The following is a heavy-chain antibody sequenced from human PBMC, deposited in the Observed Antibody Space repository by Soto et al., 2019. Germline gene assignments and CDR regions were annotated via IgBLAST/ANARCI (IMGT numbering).Heavy chain of an antibody. Sequence: ASVKVSCKASGGTFSSYAISWVRQAPGQGLEWMGGIIPIFGTANYAQKFQGRVTITADDSTSTAYMELSSLRSEDTAVYYCARNHCSSTSCPFESWGQGTLVTVSS. D-gene: IGHD2-2*01. V-gene: IGHV1-69*13. CDR1: GGTFSSYA. J-gene: IGHJ4*02. CDR2: IIPIFGTA. CDR3: ARNHCSSTSCPFES.